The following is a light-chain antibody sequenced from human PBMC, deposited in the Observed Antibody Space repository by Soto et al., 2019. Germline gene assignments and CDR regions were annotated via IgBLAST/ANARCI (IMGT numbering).Light chain of an antibody. CDR3: RQYVSYPVT. V-gene: IGKV1-5*03. CDR1: QCIRNS. CDR2: KAS. Sequence: DIQMTQSPSTLSASVGDRVTIACRASQCIRNSLAWYQQKPGKAPNLLIYKASSLESGVPSRFSGSGSGTEFTLTISSLQPDDFATYYCRQYVSYPVTFGGGTKVEMK. J-gene: IGKJ4*01.